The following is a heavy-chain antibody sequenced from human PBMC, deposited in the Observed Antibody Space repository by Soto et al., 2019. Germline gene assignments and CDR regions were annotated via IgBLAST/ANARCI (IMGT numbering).Heavy chain of an antibody. CDR1: GFTFSSYP. CDR2: IWYDGSNK. CDR3: ARSGSSSPCEVGWFDP. V-gene: IGHV3-33*01. J-gene: IGHJ5*02. D-gene: IGHD6-6*01. Sequence: QVQLVESGGGVVQPGESLRLSCAASGFTFSSYPMHWVRQAPGKGLEWVAVIWYDGSNKYYADSVKGRFTISRDNSKYTLYLQLNSLRADDTALYYCARSGSSSPCEVGWFDPWGQGTLVTVSS.